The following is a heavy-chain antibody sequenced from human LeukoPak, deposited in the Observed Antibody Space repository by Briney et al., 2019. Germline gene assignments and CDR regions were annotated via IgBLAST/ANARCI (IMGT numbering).Heavy chain of an antibody. J-gene: IGHJ6*02. CDR1: GYTFTNYG. V-gene: IGHV1-18*01. CDR2: ISAYNGNR. CDR3: ARDPPSIYDFWSGYPQVGMDV. D-gene: IGHD3-3*01. Sequence: ASVTVSYKASGYTFTNYGMSWVGQAPGQGREGMGWISAYNGNRNYAQKLQGRVTMTTDTSTSTAYMELRSLRSDDTAVYYCARDPPSIYDFWSGYPQVGMDVWGQGTTVTVSS.